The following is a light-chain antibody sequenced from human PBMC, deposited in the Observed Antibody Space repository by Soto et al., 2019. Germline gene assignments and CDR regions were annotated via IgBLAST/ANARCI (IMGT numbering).Light chain of an antibody. CDR2: DAS. CDR3: QQCYMGWT. Sequence: DIQMTQSPSTLSASVGDRVTITCRASQSIGRFLAWYQHQPGKAPKLLIYDASTLESGVPSRFSGTGSGTEFTFSITSLPPEYFGTYYCQQCYMGWTFGQGTKVDFK. V-gene: IGKV1-5*01. CDR1: QSIGRF. J-gene: IGKJ1*01.